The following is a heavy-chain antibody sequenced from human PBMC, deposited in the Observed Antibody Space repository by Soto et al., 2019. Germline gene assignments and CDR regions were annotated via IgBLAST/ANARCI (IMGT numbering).Heavy chain of an antibody. Sequence: QAQLVQSGAEVKKPGASVKVSCQAGGYTFADYGISWVRQAPGQGLEWVGWIGPYNGNTNYAHNLQDRVTMTTDTSTKTAYMELRSLRSDDTALYYCARCYCTVGSCYTCWHFDLWGRGTLLTVSS. CDR2: IGPYNGNT. CDR3: ARCYCTVGSCYTCWHFDL. CDR1: GYTFADYG. V-gene: IGHV1-18*01. D-gene: IGHD2-15*01. J-gene: IGHJ2*01.